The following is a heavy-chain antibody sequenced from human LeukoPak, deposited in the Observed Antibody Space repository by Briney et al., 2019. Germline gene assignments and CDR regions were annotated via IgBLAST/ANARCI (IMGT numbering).Heavy chain of an antibody. Sequence: GGSLRLSCAASGFTFSSYWMHWARQAPGKGLVWVSRINSDGSSTTYADSVKGRFTIARDNAKNTLYLQMNSLRPEDTAVYYCARDVDYHPTSGCFDYWGQGTLVTVSS. CDR2: INSDGSST. CDR3: ARDVDYHPTSGCFDY. D-gene: IGHD1-26*01. J-gene: IGHJ4*02. V-gene: IGHV3-74*03. CDR1: GFTFSSYW.